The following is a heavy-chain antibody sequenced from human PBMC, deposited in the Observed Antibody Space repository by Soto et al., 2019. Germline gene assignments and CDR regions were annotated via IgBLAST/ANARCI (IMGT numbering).Heavy chain of an antibody. D-gene: IGHD3-3*01. V-gene: IGHV1-18*01. CDR1: GYTFTSYG. Sequence: QVQLVQSGAEVKKPGASVKVSCKASGYTFTSYGISWVRQAPGQGLEWMGWISAYNGNTNYAQKLQGRVPMTTDTSTSTAYMERRSLRSDDTAVYYCARVPAYGSGYDKPGNWFDPWGQGTLVTVSS. CDR3: ARVPAYGSGYDKPGNWFDP. J-gene: IGHJ5*02. CDR2: ISAYNGNT.